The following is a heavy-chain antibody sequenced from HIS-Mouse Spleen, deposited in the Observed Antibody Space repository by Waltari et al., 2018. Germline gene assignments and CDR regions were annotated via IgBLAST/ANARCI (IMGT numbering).Heavy chain of an antibody. V-gene: IGHV3-30*18. Sequence: QVQLVESGGGVVQPGRSLRLSCAAPGFTFSRYGMHWVRQAPGKGLEWVAVISYDGSNKYYADSVKGRFTISRDNSKNTLYLQMNSLRAEDTAVYYCAKDKHHAFDYWGQGTLVTVSS. CDR1: GFTFSRYG. J-gene: IGHJ4*02. CDR2: ISYDGSNK. CDR3: AKDKHHAFDY.